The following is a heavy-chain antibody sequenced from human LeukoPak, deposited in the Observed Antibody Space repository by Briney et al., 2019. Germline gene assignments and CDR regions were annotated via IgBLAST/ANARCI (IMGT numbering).Heavy chain of an antibody. D-gene: IGHD2-2*01. CDR2: ISSSSSYI. Sequence: PGGSLRLSCAASGFTISNYAMMWVRQAPGKGLEWVSSISSSSSYIYYADSVKGRFTISRDKAKNSLYLQMNSLRAEDTAVYYCARDRVDGCSSTSCYWVYYYMDVWGKGTTVTVSS. CDR3: ARDRVDGCSSTSCYWVYYYMDV. V-gene: IGHV3-21*01. CDR1: GFTISNYA. J-gene: IGHJ6*03.